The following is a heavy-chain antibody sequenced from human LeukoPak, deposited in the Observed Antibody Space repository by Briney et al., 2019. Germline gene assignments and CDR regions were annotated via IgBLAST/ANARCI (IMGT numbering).Heavy chain of an antibody. J-gene: IGHJ3*02. Sequence: GGSLRLSCAASAPTFSSYSMNWVRHPPGEGLEWVSSIITSSSYIFYADSVKGRFTISRDNAKNSLYLQMNSLRAEDTAVYYCARVGCSGGSCPHGIWGQGTMVTVSS. CDR3: ARVGCSGGSCPHGI. CDR2: IITSSSYI. D-gene: IGHD2-15*01. CDR1: APTFSSYS. V-gene: IGHV3-21*01.